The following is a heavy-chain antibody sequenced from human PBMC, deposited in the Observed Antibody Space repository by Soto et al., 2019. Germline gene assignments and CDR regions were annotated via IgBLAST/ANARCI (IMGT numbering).Heavy chain of an antibody. V-gene: IGHV4-59*01. CDR3: ASACVLRYFDWLPCFGMDV. Sequence: TLSLTCTVSGGSISSYDWSWIRQPPGKGLEWIGYIYYSGSTNYNPSLKSRVTISVDTSKNQFSLKLSSVTAADTAVYYCASACVLRYFDWLPCFGMDVWGQGTTVTVSS. CDR2: IYYSGST. D-gene: IGHD3-9*01. J-gene: IGHJ6*02. CDR1: GGSISSYD.